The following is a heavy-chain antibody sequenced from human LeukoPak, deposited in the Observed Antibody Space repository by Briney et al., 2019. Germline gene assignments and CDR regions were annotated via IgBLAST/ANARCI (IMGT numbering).Heavy chain of an antibody. J-gene: IGHJ4*02. Sequence: SETLSLTCAVYGGSFSGYYWSWIRQPPGKGLEWIGEINHSGSTNYNPSLKSRVTISVDTSKNQFSLKLSSVTAADTAVYYCARGRGLGTLYYYFDYWGQGTLVTVSS. CDR1: GGSFSGYY. CDR2: INHSGST. CDR3: ARGRGLGTLYYYFDY. V-gene: IGHV4-34*01. D-gene: IGHD7-27*01.